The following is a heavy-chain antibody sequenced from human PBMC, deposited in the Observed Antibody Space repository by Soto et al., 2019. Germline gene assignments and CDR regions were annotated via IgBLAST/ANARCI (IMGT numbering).Heavy chain of an antibody. D-gene: IGHD3-10*01. Sequence: SETLSLTCTVSGGSISSSSYYWGWIRQPPGKGLEWIGSIYYSGSTYYNPSLKSRVTISVDTSKNQFSLKLSSVTAADTAVYYRARHYGSGSYYLDYWGQGTLVTVSS. CDR1: GGSISSSSYY. J-gene: IGHJ4*02. V-gene: IGHV4-39*01. CDR2: IYYSGST. CDR3: ARHYGSGSYYLDY.